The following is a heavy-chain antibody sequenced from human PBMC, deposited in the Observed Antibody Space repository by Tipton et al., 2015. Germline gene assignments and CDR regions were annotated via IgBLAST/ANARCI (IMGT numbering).Heavy chain of an antibody. CDR1: AYSISSDYY. V-gene: IGHV4-38-2*01. CDR2: ISHSGNT. Sequence: TLSLTCAVSAYSISSDYYWGWIRQPPGKGLEWIGSISHSGNTYYNPSLKSRVTMSRHTPKNQFSLKLTSVTAADTAVYYCACQDYDSLTRDYQPVDYWGQGTLVTVSS. CDR3: ACQDYDSLTRDYQPVDY. D-gene: IGHD3-9*01. J-gene: IGHJ4*02.